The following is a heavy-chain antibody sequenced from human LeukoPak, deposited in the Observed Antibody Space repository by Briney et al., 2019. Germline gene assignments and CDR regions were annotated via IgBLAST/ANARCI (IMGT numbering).Heavy chain of an antibody. Sequence: SETLSLTCAVYGGSFSGYYWSWIRQPPGKGLEWIGEINHSGSTNYNPSLKSRVTISVDTSKNQFSLKLSSVTAADTAVYYCARLLRILTGYVSYYYYGMDVWGQGTTVTVSS. CDR3: ARLLRILTGYVSYYYYGMDV. CDR2: INHSGST. J-gene: IGHJ6*02. V-gene: IGHV4-34*01. CDR1: GGSFSGYY. D-gene: IGHD3-9*01.